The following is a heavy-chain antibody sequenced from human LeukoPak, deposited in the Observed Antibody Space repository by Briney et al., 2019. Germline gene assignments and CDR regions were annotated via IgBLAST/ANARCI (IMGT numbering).Heavy chain of an antibody. J-gene: IGHJ4*02. CDR3: ARVRRGSVY. V-gene: IGHV3-7*01. D-gene: IGHD5-12*01. CDR1: GFEFSKYA. CDR2: IKQDGSEK. Sequence: PGGSLRLSCVASGFEFSKYAMHWVRQAPGKGLEWVANIKQDGSEKYYVDSVKGRFTISRDNAKNSLYLQMNSLRAVDTAVYYCARVRRGSVYWGQGTLVTVSS.